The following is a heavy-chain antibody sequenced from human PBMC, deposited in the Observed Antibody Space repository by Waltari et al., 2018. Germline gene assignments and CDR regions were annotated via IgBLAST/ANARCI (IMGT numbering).Heavy chain of an antibody. V-gene: IGHV4-30-4*08. CDR2: IYYSGST. CDR3: ARDVAYCSSTSCSTARYFQH. D-gene: IGHD2-2*01. J-gene: IGHJ1*01. CDR1: GGSISSGDYY. Sequence: QVQLQESGPGLVKPSQTLSLTCTVSGGSISSGDYYWSWIRQPPGKGLAWIGYIYYSGSTYYNPSLKSRVTISVDTSKNQFSLKLSSVTAADTAVYYCARDVAYCSSTSCSTARYFQHWGQGTLVTVSS.